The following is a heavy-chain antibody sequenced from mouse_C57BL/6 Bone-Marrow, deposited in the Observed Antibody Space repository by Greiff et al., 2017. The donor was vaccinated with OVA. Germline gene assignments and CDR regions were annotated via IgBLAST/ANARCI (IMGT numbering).Heavy chain of an antibody. V-gene: IGHV1-64*01. CDR2: IHPNSGST. CDR3: ASRRGYFDY. CDR1: GYTFTSYW. Sequence: QVQLKQPGAELVRPGASVKLSCKASGYTFTSYWMHWVKQRPGQGLEWIGMIHPNSGSTNYNEKFKSKATLTVDKSSSTAYMQLSSLTSEDSAVYYCASRRGYFDYWGQGTTLTVSS. J-gene: IGHJ2*01.